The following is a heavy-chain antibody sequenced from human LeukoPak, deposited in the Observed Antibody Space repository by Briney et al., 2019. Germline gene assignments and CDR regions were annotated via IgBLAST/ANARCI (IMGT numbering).Heavy chain of an antibody. CDR3: AKFLPTHIVVANYYFDY. D-gene: IGHD2-21*01. V-gene: IGHV3-23*01. J-gene: IGHJ4*02. Sequence: GGSLSLSCAASGFTFSSYPMSWLRPAPGMGLEWFSAISGSGGSTYTADSVKGRFTISRDNSKNTLYLQMNSLRAEDTAVYYCAKFLPTHIVVANYYFDYWGQGTLVTVSS. CDR1: GFTFSSYP. CDR2: ISGSGGST.